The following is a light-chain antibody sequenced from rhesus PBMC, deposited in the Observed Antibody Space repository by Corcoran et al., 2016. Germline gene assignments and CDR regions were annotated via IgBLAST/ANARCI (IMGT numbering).Light chain of an antibody. Sequence: DIQMTQSPSSLSASVGDRVTITCRASENVNNYLNWYQQKPGKAPKLLIYKASTLQSGVPSRCSGSGYGTDYTFTIGSLQPEDVATYYWQHGYGTPLTFGGGTKVEIK. CDR3: QHGYGTPLT. J-gene: IGKJ4*01. CDR2: KAS. CDR1: ENVNNY. V-gene: IGKV1-74*01.